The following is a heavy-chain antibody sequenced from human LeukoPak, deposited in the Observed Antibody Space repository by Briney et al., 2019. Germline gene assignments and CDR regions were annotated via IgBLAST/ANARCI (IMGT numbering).Heavy chain of an antibody. CDR3: ARDREGATQNDY. D-gene: IGHD1-26*01. V-gene: IGHV1-18*01. J-gene: IGHJ4*02. CDR2: ISAYNGNT. Sequence: ASVKVSCKASGYTFTSYGISWVRQAPGQGLEWMGWISAYNGNTNYAQKLQGRVIMTTDTSASTAYMELRSLRSDDTAVYYCARDREGATQNDYWGQGTLVTVSS. CDR1: GYTFTSYG.